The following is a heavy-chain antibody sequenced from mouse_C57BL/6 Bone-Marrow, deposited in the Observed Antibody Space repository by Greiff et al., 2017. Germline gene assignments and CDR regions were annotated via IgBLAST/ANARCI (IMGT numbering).Heavy chain of an antibody. CDR3: ARDSNYVWFAY. V-gene: IGHV1-69*01. D-gene: IGHD2-5*01. Sequence: VQLQQPGAELVMPGASVKLSCKASGYTFTSYWMHWVKQRPGQGLEWIGEIDPSDSYTNYNRKFKGKSTLTVDKSSSTAYMQLSSLTSEDSAVYYCARDSNYVWFAYWGQGTLVTVSA. CDR1: GYTFTSYW. J-gene: IGHJ3*01. CDR2: IDPSDSYT.